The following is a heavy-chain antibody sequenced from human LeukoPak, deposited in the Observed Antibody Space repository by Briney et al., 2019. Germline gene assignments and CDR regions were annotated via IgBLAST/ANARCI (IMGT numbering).Heavy chain of an antibody. D-gene: IGHD5-12*01. V-gene: IGHV1-8*01. J-gene: IGHJ3*02. CDR2: MNPNSGNT. Sequence: ASVKVSCKASGYTFTSYDINWVRQATGQGLELMGCMNPNSGNTGYAQKFQGRVTMTRNTSISTAYMELSSLRSEDTAVYYCARRKFGYDDAFDIWGQGTMVTVSS. CDR3: ARRKFGYDDAFDI. CDR1: GYTFTSYD.